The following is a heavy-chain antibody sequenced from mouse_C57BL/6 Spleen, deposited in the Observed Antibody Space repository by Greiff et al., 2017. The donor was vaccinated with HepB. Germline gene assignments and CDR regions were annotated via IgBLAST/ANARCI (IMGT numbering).Heavy chain of an antibody. J-gene: IGHJ3*01. D-gene: IGHD3-2*02. CDR1: GYTFTSYW. Sequence: VQLQQPGAELVKPGASVKLSCKASGYTFTSYWMHWVKQRPGRGLEWIGRIDPNSGGTKYNEKFKSKATLTVDKPSSTAYMQLSSLTSEDSAVYYCARREDSSGYTWFAYWGQGTLVTVSA. V-gene: IGHV1-72*01. CDR2: IDPNSGGT. CDR3: ARREDSSGYTWFAY.